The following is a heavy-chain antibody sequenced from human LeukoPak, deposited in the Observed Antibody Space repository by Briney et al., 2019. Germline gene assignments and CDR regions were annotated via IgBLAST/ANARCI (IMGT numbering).Heavy chain of an antibody. D-gene: IGHD6-13*01. CDR2: ISRSGSTI. V-gene: IGHV3-48*03. CDR1: GFTFSTYE. Sequence: PGGSLRLSCAASGFTFSTYEMNWVRQAPGKGLEWISYISRSGSTIYYADSVKGRFTISRYNAKNSMYLQMNSLRAEDTAVYYCARDMAAAGDHWGRGTLVPVSS. J-gene: IGHJ5*02. CDR3: ARDMAAAGDH.